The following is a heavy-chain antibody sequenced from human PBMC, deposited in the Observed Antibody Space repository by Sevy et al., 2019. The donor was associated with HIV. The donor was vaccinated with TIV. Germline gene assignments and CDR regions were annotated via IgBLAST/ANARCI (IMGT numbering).Heavy chain of an antibody. CDR2: IRRNSHEPYGGKT. CDR3: TRALATADTPEYYFDY. J-gene: IGHJ4*02. CDR1: GFTFGDYA. D-gene: IGHD5-12*01. Sequence: GGSLRLSCTSSGFTFGDYAMSWFRQAPGKGLEWVAFIRRNSHEPYGGKTEYAASVKGRFTISRDDSKRIAYLQMNSLKTEETAVYYCTRALATADTPEYYFDYWGQGILVTVSS. V-gene: IGHV3-49*03.